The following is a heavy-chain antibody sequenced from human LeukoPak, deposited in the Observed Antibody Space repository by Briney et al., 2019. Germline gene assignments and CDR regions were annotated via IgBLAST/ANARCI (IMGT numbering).Heavy chain of an antibody. CDR2: IYSGGST. J-gene: IGHJ4*02. CDR1: GFTVSSNY. Sequence: GGSLRLSCAASGFTVSSNYMSWVRQAPGKGLEWVSVIYSGGSTYYADSVKGRFTISRDNSKNTLYLQMNSLRAEDTAVYYCAKGGSSGWYEFDYWGQGTLVTVSS. D-gene: IGHD6-19*01. CDR3: AKGGSSGWYEFDY. V-gene: IGHV3-53*05.